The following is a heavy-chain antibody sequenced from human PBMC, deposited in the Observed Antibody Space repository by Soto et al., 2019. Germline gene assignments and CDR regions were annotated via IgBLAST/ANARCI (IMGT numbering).Heavy chain of an antibody. CDR2: INHSGST. J-gene: IGHJ6*02. CDR3: AREPIAAAGPNYGMDV. V-gene: IGHV4-39*07. D-gene: IGHD6-13*01. Sequence: GPGPRRTSETLSLTCSVSGYSVSSSDYYWAWIRQPPGKGLEWIGEINHSGSTNYNPSLKSRVTISVDTSKNQFSLKLSSVTAADTAVYYCAREPIAAAGPNYGMDVWGQGTTVTVSS. CDR1: GYSVSSSDYY.